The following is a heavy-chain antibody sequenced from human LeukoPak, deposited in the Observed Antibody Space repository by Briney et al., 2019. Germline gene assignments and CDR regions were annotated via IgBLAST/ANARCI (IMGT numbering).Heavy chain of an antibody. J-gene: IGHJ3*02. V-gene: IGHV1-46*01. CDR2: INPSGGRT. Sequence: ASVKVSCKASGYTFTSYYINWVRQAPGQGLEWMGIINPSGGRTSYAQKFQGRVTMTRDMSTSTVYMELSSLRSEDTAVYYCARGLYYYDSSGQHDAFDIWGQGTMVTVSS. CDR1: GYTFTSYY. D-gene: IGHD3-22*01. CDR3: ARGLYYYDSSGQHDAFDI.